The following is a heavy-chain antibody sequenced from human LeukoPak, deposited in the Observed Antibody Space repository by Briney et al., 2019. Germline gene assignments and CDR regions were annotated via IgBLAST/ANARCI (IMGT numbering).Heavy chain of an antibody. D-gene: IGHD1-26*01. CDR1: GGSFSGYY. CDR2: INHSGST. V-gene: IGHV4-34*01. Sequence: SETLSLTCAVYGGSFSGYYWSWIRQPPGKGLEWIGEINHSGSTNYNPSLKSRVTISVDTSKNQFPLKLSSVTAADTAVYYCARVLGDDAFDIWGQGTMVTVSS. J-gene: IGHJ3*02. CDR3: ARVLGDDAFDI.